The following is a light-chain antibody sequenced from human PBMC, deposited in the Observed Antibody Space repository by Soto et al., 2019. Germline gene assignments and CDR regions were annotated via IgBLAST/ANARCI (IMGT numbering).Light chain of an antibody. Sequence: QSVLTQPASVSGSPGQSITISCTGTSSDVGSYNLVSWYQQHPGKAPKLMIYEVSKQPSGVSNRFSGSKSGNTASLTISGLQAEDEADYYCCSYAGSSTVVFGGGTKVTVL. CDR1: SSDVGSYNL. CDR2: EVS. V-gene: IGLV2-23*02. CDR3: CSYAGSSTVV. J-gene: IGLJ2*01.